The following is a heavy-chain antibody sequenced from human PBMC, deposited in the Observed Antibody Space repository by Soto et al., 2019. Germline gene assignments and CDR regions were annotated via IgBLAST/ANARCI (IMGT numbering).Heavy chain of an antibody. V-gene: IGHV1-46*01. CDR1: GGTFTXYY. CDR2: INPSGGST. J-gene: IGHJ5*02. Sequence: ASVKVSCKASGGTFTXYYMHWVRQAPGQGLEWMGIINPSGGSTSYAQKFQGRVTMTRDTSTSTVYMELSSLRSEDTAVYYCARDLTGYSSGWARNWFEPWGQGTLVTVSS. D-gene: IGHD6-19*01. CDR3: ARDLTGYSSGWARNWFEP.